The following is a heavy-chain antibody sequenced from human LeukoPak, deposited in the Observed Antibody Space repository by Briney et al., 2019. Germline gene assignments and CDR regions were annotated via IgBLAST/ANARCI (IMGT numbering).Heavy chain of an antibody. CDR1: GYTFTSSD. Sequence: ASVKVSCKASGYTFTSSDINWVRQATGQGLEWMGWMNPNSGNTGYAQKFQGRVTMTRNTSISTAYMELSSLRSEDTAVYYCARLYDFWSRSPPPFDPWGQGTLVTVSS. CDR2: MNPNSGNT. V-gene: IGHV1-8*01. CDR3: ARLYDFWSRSPPPFDP. J-gene: IGHJ5*02. D-gene: IGHD3-3*01.